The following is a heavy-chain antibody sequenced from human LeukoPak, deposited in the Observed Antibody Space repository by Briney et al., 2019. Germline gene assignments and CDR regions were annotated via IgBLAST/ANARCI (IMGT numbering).Heavy chain of an antibody. CDR1: GYSFPNYW. Sequence: GESLKISCKGSGYSFPNYWIAWVRQMPGKGLEWMGIIYPGDSDTRYSPSFQGQVTISADKSISTAYVYWRSLKASDTAMYYCASTTSKVVPAAMVYWGQGTLVTVSS. D-gene: IGHD2-2*01. V-gene: IGHV5-51*01. CDR2: IYPGDSDT. J-gene: IGHJ4*02. CDR3: ASTTSKVVPAAMVY.